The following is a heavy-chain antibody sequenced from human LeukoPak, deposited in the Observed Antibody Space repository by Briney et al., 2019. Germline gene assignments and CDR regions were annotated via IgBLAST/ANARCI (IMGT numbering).Heavy chain of an antibody. CDR2: IRPSGSTAYA. J-gene: IGHJ4*02. CDR3: ARYSNSQSPFDY. Sequence: ASVKVSCKASGYSFTSYYIHWVRQAPGQGLEYMGIIRPSGSTAYAQNYAQKFQGRVTMTRDTSISTAHMELSRLRSDDTAVYYCARYSNSQSPFDYWGQGTLVTVSS. V-gene: IGHV1-46*01. D-gene: IGHD4-11*01. CDR1: GYSFTSYY.